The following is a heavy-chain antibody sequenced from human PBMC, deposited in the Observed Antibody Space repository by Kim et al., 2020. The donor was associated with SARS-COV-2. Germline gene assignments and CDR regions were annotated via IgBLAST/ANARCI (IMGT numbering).Heavy chain of an antibody. Sequence: SNPGVRSRVTISVDTSKNQFSLNLTSVTAADTALYYCARYGSGSYPRFDSWGQGTLVTVSS. D-gene: IGHD3-10*01. J-gene: IGHJ4*02. V-gene: IGHV4-59*01. CDR3: ARYGSGSYPRFDS.